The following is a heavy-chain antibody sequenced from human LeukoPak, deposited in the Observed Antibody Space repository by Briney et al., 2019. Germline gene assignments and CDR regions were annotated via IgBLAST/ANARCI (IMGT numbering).Heavy chain of an antibody. Sequence: PGGSLRLSSAASGFTFSSYSMKWLRQAPGQGLVGLSYISSSGSTIYYADSVKGRFTISRGNAKNSLYLQMNSLRAEDTAVYYCARDGKAVGNTPYYYYYMDVWGKGTTVTISS. CDR1: GFTFSSYS. CDR2: ISSSGSTI. V-gene: IGHV3-48*04. CDR3: ARDGKAVGNTPYYYYYMDV. D-gene: IGHD1-26*01. J-gene: IGHJ6*03.